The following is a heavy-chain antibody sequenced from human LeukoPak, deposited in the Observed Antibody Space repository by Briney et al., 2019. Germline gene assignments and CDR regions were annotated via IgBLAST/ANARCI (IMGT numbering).Heavy chain of an antibody. J-gene: IGHJ5*02. Sequence: ASVKVSCKASGYTFINYDINWVRQATGQGLEWMGWMNPNSGNTGYAQKFQGRVTMTRNTSISTAYMELSSLRSEDTAVYYCARARPITMVRGVSRYNWFDPWGQGTLVTVSS. D-gene: IGHD3-10*01. CDR3: ARARPITMVRGVSRYNWFDP. CDR1: GYTFINYD. V-gene: IGHV1-8*02. CDR2: MNPNSGNT.